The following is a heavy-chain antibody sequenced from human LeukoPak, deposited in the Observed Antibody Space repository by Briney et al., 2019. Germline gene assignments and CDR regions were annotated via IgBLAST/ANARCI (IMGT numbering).Heavy chain of an antibody. J-gene: IGHJ5*02. Sequence: ASVKVSCKASGYTFTSYDINWVRQATGQGLEWMGWMNPNSGNTGYAQKFQGRVTMTRNTSISTAYMELSSLRSEDTAVYYCARMRMMVLSNWFDPWGQGTLVTVSS. CDR3: ARMRMMVLSNWFDP. CDR1: GYTFTSYD. D-gene: IGHD3-10*01. CDR2: MNPNSGNT. V-gene: IGHV1-8*01.